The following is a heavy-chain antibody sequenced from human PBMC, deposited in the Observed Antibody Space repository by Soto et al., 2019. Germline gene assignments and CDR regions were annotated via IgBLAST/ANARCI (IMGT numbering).Heavy chain of an antibody. CDR3: ARGKGMEENYYYYGLDI. Sequence: ASVKVSCKASGYTFTTHAMHWVRQAPGQSLEWMGWINGGTGQTKHSQRFQGRVNITRDTSAXXXXXXXXXXXXXXXXVYYCARGKGMEENYYYYGLDIWGQGTTVTVSS. CDR2: INGGTGQT. D-gene: IGHD2-21*01. J-gene: IGHJ6*02. V-gene: IGHV1-3*01. CDR1: GYTFTTHA.